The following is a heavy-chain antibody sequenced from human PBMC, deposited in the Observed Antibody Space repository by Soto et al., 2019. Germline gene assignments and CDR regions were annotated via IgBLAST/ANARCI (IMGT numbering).Heavy chain of an antibody. CDR1: GFTFSSYS. D-gene: IGHD3-16*01. CDR2: ISSSSGTI. Sequence: GGSLRLSCAAPGFTFSSYSMNWVRQAPGKGLEWISYISSSSGTIYYADSVKGRFTISRDNAKNSLYLQMNSLRAEDTAVYYCTRDWGYWGQGTLVTVSS. CDR3: TRDWGY. J-gene: IGHJ4*02. V-gene: IGHV3-48*01.